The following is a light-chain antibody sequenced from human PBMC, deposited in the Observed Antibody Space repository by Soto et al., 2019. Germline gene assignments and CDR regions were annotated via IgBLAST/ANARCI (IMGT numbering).Light chain of an antibody. V-gene: IGKV3-15*01. CDR2: GAS. Sequence: EIVMTQSLDTLSVSARERAIPAGRASQSVSSNLAWYQQKPGQAPRLLIYGASTRATGIPARFSGSGSGTDFTLTISRLEPEDFAVYYCQQYGSSGTFGQGTKVDI. CDR3: QQYGSSGT. CDR1: QSVSSN. J-gene: IGKJ1*01.